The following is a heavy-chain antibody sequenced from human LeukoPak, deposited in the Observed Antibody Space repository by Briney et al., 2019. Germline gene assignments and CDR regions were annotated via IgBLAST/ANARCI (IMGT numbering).Heavy chain of an antibody. Sequence: GGSLRLSCAASGFSVSNYWMSWVRQAPGKGLEWVANIKQDGSEKDYVDPVKGRFTISRDNSKNTLYLQMNSLRAEDTAVYYCAKGAYDFWSGYGWFDPWGQGALVTVSS. V-gene: IGHV3-7*01. CDR2: IKQDGSEK. CDR1: GFSVSNYW. D-gene: IGHD3-3*01. J-gene: IGHJ5*02. CDR3: AKGAYDFWSGYGWFDP.